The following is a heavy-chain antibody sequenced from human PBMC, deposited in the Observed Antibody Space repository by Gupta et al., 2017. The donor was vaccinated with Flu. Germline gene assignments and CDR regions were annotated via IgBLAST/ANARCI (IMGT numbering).Heavy chain of an antibody. V-gene: IGHV4-34*01. CDR3: ARGADCSGGSCYSRWFDP. CDR1: GGSFSGYY. Sequence: QVQLQQWGAGLLKPSETLSLTCAVYGGSFSGYYWSWIRQPPGKGLEWIGEINHSGSTNYNPSLKSRVTISVDTSKNQFSLKLSSVTAADTAVYYCARGADCSGGSCYSRWFDPWGQGTLVTVSS. D-gene: IGHD2-15*01. J-gene: IGHJ5*02. CDR2: INHSGST.